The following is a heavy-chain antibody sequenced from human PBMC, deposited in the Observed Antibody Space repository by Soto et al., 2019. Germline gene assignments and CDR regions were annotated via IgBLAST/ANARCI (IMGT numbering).Heavy chain of an antibody. CDR1: CYSVTSSDYY. J-gene: IGHJ6*02. D-gene: IGHD2-15*01. V-gene: IGHV4-39*01. Sequence: SETLSLTCSVSCYSVTSSDYYWAWIRQPPGKGLEWIGSMFYSGLTYYNPSLKSRVTLSVDTSKNQFSVRLNSVTAADTAVYYWAPLSVSLSGPYGIHVWGQGTTVTVSS. CDR3: APLSVSLSGPYGIHV. CDR2: MFYSGLT.